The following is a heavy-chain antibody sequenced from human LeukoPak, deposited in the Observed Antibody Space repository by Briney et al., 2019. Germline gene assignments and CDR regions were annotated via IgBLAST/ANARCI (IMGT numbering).Heavy chain of an antibody. CDR1: GFTFSNAW. CDR2: IKSKTDGGTT. CDR3: TTRGSSGYELVDY. D-gene: IGHD5-12*01. J-gene: IGHJ4*02. V-gene: IGHV3-15*01. Sequence: RPGGSLRLSCAASGFTFSNAWMSWVRQAPGKGLEWVGRIKSKTDGGTTDYAAPVKGRFTISRDDSKNTVYLQMNSLKTEDTAVYHCTTRGSSGYELVDYWGQGTLVTVSS.